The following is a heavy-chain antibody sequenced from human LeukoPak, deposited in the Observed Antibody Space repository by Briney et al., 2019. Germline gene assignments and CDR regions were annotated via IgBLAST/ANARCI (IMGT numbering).Heavy chain of an antibody. J-gene: IGHJ4*02. Sequence: GGSLRLSCAASGVTFTNYAMTWVRQAPGKGLEWVSGISISGGSSDYADSVKGRFTISRDNSKNTLYLQMNSLRAEDTAVYYCAKVPAGNKVEYWGQGTLVTVSS. CDR1: GVTFTNYA. D-gene: IGHD6-19*01. V-gene: IGHV3-23*01. CDR3: AKVPAGNKVEY. CDR2: ISISGGSS.